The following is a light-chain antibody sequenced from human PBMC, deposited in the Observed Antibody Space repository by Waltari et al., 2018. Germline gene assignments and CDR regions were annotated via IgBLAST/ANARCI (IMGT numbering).Light chain of an antibody. J-gene: IGLJ2*01. CDR2: DVD. CDR3: CSYAGSYGGSYSVV. Sequence: QSALTQPRSVSGSPGQSVTFSCTGTSSDVGAYNYVSWYQHNPGKAPKLMVYDVDKRPSGVADRVSGSKSGNTASLTISGLQAEDEADYYCCSYAGSYGGSYSVVFGGGTKVTVL. V-gene: IGLV2-11*01. CDR1: SSDVGAYNY.